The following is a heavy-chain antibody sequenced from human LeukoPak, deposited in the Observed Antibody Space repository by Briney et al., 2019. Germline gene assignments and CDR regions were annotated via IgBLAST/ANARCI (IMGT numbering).Heavy chain of an antibody. Sequence: GESLKISCKGSGYSFTSYWLGWVRQMPGKGLEWMGIIYPGDSDTRYSPSFQGQVTISADKSISTAYLQWSSLKASDTAMYYCARPIADSGSYSGAFDIWGQGTMVTVSS. CDR2: IYPGDSDT. V-gene: IGHV5-51*01. D-gene: IGHD1-26*01. J-gene: IGHJ3*02. CDR3: ARPIADSGSYSGAFDI. CDR1: GYSFTSYW.